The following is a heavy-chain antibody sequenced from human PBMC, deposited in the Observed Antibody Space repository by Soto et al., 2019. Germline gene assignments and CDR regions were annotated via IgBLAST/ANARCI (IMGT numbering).Heavy chain of an antibody. CDR2: IYSDDSDT. D-gene: IGHD4-17*01. Sequence: GESMKISCTGSGYSFSDYYIGWVRQMPGKGLEWMAIIYSDDSDTKYSPSFQGLVTISADKSISTAYLQWTSLKASDTAIYYCVRTKDGLLWPGCLDPWGQGTLVTVSS. CDR1: GYSFSDYY. CDR3: VRTKDGLLWPGCLDP. V-gene: IGHV5-51*01. J-gene: IGHJ5*02.